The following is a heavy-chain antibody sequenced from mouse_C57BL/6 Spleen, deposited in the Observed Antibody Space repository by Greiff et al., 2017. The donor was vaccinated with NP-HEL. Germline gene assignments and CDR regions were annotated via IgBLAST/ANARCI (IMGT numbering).Heavy chain of an antibody. Sequence: VQLQQPGAELVRPGSSVKLSCKASGYTFTSYWMDRVKQRPGQGLEWIGNIYPSDSETHYNQKFKDKATLTVDKSSSTAYMQLSSLTSEDSAVYYCARGGSSYYFDYWGQGTTLTVSS. J-gene: IGHJ2*01. CDR2: IYPSDSET. CDR3: ARGGSSYYFDY. V-gene: IGHV1-61*01. CDR1: GYTFTSYW.